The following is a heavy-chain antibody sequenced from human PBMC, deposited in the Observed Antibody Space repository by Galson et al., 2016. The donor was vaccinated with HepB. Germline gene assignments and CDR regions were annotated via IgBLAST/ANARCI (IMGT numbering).Heavy chain of an antibody. D-gene: IGHD6-13*01. CDR2: INSDGSST. J-gene: IGHJ1*01. CDR1: GFTFSSSW. Sequence: SLRLSCAASGFTFSSSWMHWVRQAPGKGLVWVPRINSDGSSTNYADSVKGRFTISSDTTRNTLYLQMNSLRAKDTAVSYCAVYSFPIAAAGPARSLQHWGQGTLVTVSS. V-gene: IGHV3-74*01. CDR3: AVYSFPIAAAGPARSLQH.